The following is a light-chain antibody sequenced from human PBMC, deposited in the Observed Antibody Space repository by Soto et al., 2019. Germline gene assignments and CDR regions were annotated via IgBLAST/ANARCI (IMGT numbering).Light chain of an antibody. J-gene: IGLJ1*01. CDR2: EVV. CDR1: KNDIGVYDF. CDR3: SSYTSDSSYV. Sequence: QSVLTQPPSASGSPGQSVTISCTGTKNDIGVYDFVSWYQHHPGKAPRLIIYEVVQRPSGVPDRFSGSKSGNTASLTVSGLQAEDEADYYCSSYTSDSSYVFGSGTKVTV. V-gene: IGLV2-8*01.